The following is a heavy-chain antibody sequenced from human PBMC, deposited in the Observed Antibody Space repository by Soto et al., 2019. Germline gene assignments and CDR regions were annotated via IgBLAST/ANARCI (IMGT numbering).Heavy chain of an antibody. V-gene: IGHV3-23*01. D-gene: IGHD6-19*01. CDR2: ISGDGATT. CDR3: ARDLTSSGRSTYLGY. J-gene: IGHJ4*02. CDR1: GFTFSSYA. Sequence: EVQLLESGGVLVQPGGSLRLSCAASGFTFSSYALSWVRQAPGKGLEWVSGISGDGATTYYTDSVKGRCTISRDSSTNTLYLQMNSLRAEDSAVYYCARDLTSSGRSTYLGYWGQGTLVTVSS.